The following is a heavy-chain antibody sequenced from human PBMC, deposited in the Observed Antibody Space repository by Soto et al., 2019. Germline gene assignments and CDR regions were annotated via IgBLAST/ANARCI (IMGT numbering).Heavy chain of an antibody. Sequence: QVQPQESGPGLVKPSGTLSLTCAVSSGSISSSNWWSWVRQPPGKRLEWMGEIYHSGSTNDNPSLKSRVTLSVDKSKNQFSLKLSSVTAADTAVYYCARLSVNSAEDGFDYWGQGTLVTVSS. J-gene: IGHJ4*02. CDR2: IYHSGST. D-gene: IGHD3-16*02. CDR3: ARLSVNSAEDGFDY. V-gene: IGHV4-4*02. CDR1: SGSISSSNW.